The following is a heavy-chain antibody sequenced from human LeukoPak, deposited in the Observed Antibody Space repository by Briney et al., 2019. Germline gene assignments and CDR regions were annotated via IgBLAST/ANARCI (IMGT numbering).Heavy chain of an antibody. V-gene: IGHV4-61*02. CDR1: GGSISSGSYY. D-gene: IGHD3-16*01. CDR2: IYTSGST. J-gene: IGHJ3*01. Sequence: KSSQTLSLTCTVSGGSISSGSYYWSWIRQPAGKGLEWIERIYTSGSTNYNPSLKSRVTISIDTSKNQFSLNLSSVTAADTAMYYCARHEFSGGYRLWGQGTMVIVSS. CDR3: ARHEFSGGYRL.